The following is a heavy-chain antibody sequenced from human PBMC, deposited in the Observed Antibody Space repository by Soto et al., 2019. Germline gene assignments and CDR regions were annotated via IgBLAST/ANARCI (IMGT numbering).Heavy chain of an antibody. CDR3: ARDPGYDSSGYYDHYYYGMDV. CDR2: INSDGSST. J-gene: IGHJ6*02. V-gene: IGHV3-74*01. Sequence: GGSLRLSCAASGFTFSSYWMHWVRQAPGKGLVWVSRINSDGSSTSYADSVKGRFTISRDNAKNTLYLQMNSLRAEDTAVYYYARDPGYDSSGYYDHYYYGMDVWGQGATVTVS. CDR1: GFTFSSYW. D-gene: IGHD3-22*01.